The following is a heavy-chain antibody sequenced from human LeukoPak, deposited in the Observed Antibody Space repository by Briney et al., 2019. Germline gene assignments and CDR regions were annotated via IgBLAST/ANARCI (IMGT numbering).Heavy chain of an antibody. CDR3: AKGSYYDSSGSFYFDY. CDR2: ISDGGGNT. D-gene: IGHD3-22*01. J-gene: IGHJ4*02. V-gene: IGHV3-23*01. Sequence: GGSLRLSCAASGFIFTNYGMSWVRQAPGKGVEWVSAISDGGGNTYYADSVKGRFTISRDNSKNTLSVQMNSLTAEDTAVYYCAKGSYYDSSGSFYFDYWGQGTLVTVSS. CDR1: GFIFTNYG.